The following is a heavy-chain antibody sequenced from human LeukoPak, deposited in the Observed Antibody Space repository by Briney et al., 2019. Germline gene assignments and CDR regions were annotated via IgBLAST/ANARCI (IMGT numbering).Heavy chain of an antibody. CDR2: ISSSSSTI. Sequence: GGSLRLSCAASGFTFSSYSMNWVRQAPGKGLEWVSYISSSSSTIYYADSVEGRFTISRDNAKNSLYLQMNSLRAEDTAVYYCASEVLGYSYYIASDYWGQGTLVTVSS. D-gene: IGHD5-18*01. CDR3: ASEVLGYSYYIASDY. V-gene: IGHV3-48*01. J-gene: IGHJ4*02. CDR1: GFTFSSYS.